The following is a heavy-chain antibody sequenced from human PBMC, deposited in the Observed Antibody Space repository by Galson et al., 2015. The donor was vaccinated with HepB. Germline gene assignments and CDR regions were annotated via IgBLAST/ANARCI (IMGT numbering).Heavy chain of an antibody. CDR1: GGSISSYY. D-gene: IGHD1-26*01. J-gene: IGHJ4*02. CDR3: ARHRGARYTGSYVDY. CDR2: IYYSGST. Sequence: LSLTCTVSGGSISSYYWSWIRQPPGKGLEWIGCIYYSGSTNYNPSLKSRVTISVDTSKNQFSLKLTSMTAADTAVYYCARHRGARYTGSYVDYWGQGTLVTVSS. V-gene: IGHV4-59*08.